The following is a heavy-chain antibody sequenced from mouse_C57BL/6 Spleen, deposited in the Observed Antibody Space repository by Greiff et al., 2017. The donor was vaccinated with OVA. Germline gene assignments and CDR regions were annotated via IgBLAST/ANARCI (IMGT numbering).Heavy chain of an antibody. CDR2: INPNYGTT. V-gene: IGHV1-39*01. CDR1: GYSFTDYN. CDR3: AKGARIGYGNFAYAY. J-gene: IGHJ3*01. Sequence: EVQLQQSGPELVKPGASVKISCKASGYSFTDYNMNWVKQSNGKSLEWIGVINPNYGTTSYNQKFKGKATLTVDQSSSTAYIQLNSLTSEDSAIYYCAKGARIGYGNFAYAYWGQGTLVTVS. D-gene: IGHD2-10*02.